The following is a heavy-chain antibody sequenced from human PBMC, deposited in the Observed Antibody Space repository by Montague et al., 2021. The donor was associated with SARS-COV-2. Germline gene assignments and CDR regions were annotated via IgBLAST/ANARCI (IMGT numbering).Heavy chain of an antibody. J-gene: IGHJ3*02. CDR1: GGSIRSYY. Sequence: SETLSLTCTVSGGSIRSYYWSWIRQPPGKGLEWIGYIYYSGSTNXNPYLKSRVTISVDTSKNQFSLKLSSVTAADTAVYYCARGSGWMGNAFDIWGQGTMVTVSS. D-gene: IGHD6-19*01. CDR2: IYYSGST. V-gene: IGHV4-59*01. CDR3: ARGSGWMGNAFDI.